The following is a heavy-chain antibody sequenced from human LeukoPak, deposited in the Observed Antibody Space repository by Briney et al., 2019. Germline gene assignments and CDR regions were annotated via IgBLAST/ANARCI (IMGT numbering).Heavy chain of an antibody. D-gene: IGHD1-26*01. V-gene: IGHV3-48*01. CDR2: ISRTSSAR. J-gene: IGHJ4*02. Sequence: GGSLRLSCTASGFTFSDHSMNWVRQAPGKGLEWVSYISRTSSARYYADSVKGRFSISRDNSKNTLYLKMNSLRAEDTAVYYCATPTELPFDYWGQGTLVTVSS. CDR3: ATPTELPFDY. CDR1: GFTFSDHS.